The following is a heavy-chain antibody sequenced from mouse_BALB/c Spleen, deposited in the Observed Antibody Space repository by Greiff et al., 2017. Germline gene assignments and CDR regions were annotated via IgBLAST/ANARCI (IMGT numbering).Heavy chain of an antibody. D-gene: IGHD1-1*01. CDR1: GYTFSSYW. CDR2: ILPGSGST. CDR3: ARSGAYYGSSYVPWFAY. V-gene: IGHV1-9*01. J-gene: IGHJ3*01. Sequence: VKLMESGAELMKPGDSVKISCKATGYTFSSYWIEWVKQRPGHGLEWIGEILPGSGSTNYNEKFKGKATFTADTSSNTAYMQLSSLTSEDSAVYYCARSGAYYGSSYVPWFAYWGQGTLVTVSA.